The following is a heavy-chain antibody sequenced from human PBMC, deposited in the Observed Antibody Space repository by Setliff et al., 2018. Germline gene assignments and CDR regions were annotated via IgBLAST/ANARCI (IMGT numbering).Heavy chain of an antibody. CDR3: ARDHVYGSQYYYYYYGMDV. CDR2: ISRGGNTI. Sequence: PGGSLRLSCAASGFTFGDYYMSWIRQAPGKGLEWVSYISRGGNTIYYADSVKGRFTISRDNAKSSLYLQMNSLRAEDSAVYYCARDHVYGSQYYYYYYGMDVWGQGTTVTVSS. CDR1: GFTFGDYY. V-gene: IGHV3-11*04. D-gene: IGHD3-10*01. J-gene: IGHJ6*02.